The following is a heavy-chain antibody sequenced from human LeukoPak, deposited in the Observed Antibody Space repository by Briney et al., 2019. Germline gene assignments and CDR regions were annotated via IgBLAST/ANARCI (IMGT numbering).Heavy chain of an antibody. D-gene: IGHD3-22*01. CDR3: ARDDSSGYYYASLDY. CDR2: ISSSSSYI. J-gene: IGHJ4*02. Sequence: GGSLRLSCAASGFTFSSYSMNWVRQAPGKGLEWVSSISSSSSYIYYADSVKGRFTISRDNAKNSLYLQMNSLRAEDTAVYYCARDDSSGYYYASLDYWGQGTLVTVSS. V-gene: IGHV3-21*01. CDR1: GFTFSSYS.